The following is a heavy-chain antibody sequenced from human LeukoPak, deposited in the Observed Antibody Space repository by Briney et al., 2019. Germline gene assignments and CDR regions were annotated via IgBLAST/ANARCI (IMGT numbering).Heavy chain of an antibody. D-gene: IGHD5-18*01. V-gene: IGHV3-30-3*01. Sequence: PGGSLRLSCAASGFTFSSYAMHWVRQAPGKGLEWVAVISYDGSNKYYADSVKGRFTISRDNSKNTLYLQMNSLRAEDTAVYYCARVAWIQLWSGGYYFDYWGQGTLVTVSS. CDR1: GFTFSSYA. CDR2: ISYDGSNK. CDR3: ARVAWIQLWSGGYYFDY. J-gene: IGHJ4*02.